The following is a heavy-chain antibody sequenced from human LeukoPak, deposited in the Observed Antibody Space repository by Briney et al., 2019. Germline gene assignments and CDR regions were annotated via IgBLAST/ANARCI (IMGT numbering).Heavy chain of an antibody. Sequence: GESLKISCQGSGNSFNNYWISWVRQMPGKGLERMAIIYAADSDTRYSPSFQGQVTLSVDKSISTVYLQWSSLKASDTAVYYCARHLRGLDLWGQGTLVTVSS. D-gene: IGHD3-10*01. V-gene: IGHV5-51*01. J-gene: IGHJ5*02. CDR2: IYAADSDT. CDR1: GNSFNNYW. CDR3: ARHLRGLDL.